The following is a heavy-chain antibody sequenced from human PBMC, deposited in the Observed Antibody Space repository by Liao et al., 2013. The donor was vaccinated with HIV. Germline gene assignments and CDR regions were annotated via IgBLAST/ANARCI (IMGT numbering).Heavy chain of an antibody. V-gene: IGHV4-34*02. J-gene: IGHJ5*02. D-gene: IGHD2-15*01. CDR2: INQSGST. CDR3: ARGFYSRNNWFDP. Sequence: QVQLQQWGAGLLKPSETLSLTCAVYGGSFSGYYWSWVRQPPGKGLEWIGEINQSGSTNYNPSLKSRVTISVDTSKNQFSLKLSSVTAADTAVYYCARGFYSRNNWFDPWGQGTLVTVSS. CDR1: GGSFSGYY.